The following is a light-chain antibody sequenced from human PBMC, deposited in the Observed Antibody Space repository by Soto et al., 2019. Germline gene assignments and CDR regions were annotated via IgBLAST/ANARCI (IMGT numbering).Light chain of an antibody. CDR2: EVS. J-gene: IGLJ3*02. Sequence: QSALTQPPSASGSPGRSVTISCTGTSSDVGGYNYVSWYQHHPGKAPKLLIYEVSARPSGVPDRFSGSKSGNTASLTVSGLQTEDEADYYCSSYAGSDNVLFGGGTKVTVL. CDR3: SSYAGSDNVL. CDR1: SSDVGGYNY. V-gene: IGLV2-8*01.